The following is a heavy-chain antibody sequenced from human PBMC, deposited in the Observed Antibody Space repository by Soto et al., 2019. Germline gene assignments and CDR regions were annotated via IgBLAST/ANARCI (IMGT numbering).Heavy chain of an antibody. CDR3: ARDRPGDEGDAFDI. J-gene: IGHJ3*02. CDR2: LYSGGST. V-gene: IGHV3-53*02. Sequence: EVQLVETGGGLIQPGGSLRLSCAASGLTVSSNYMNWVRQAPGKGLEWVSALYSGGSTHYAGSVKGRFIISRDNSKNTLYLQMNSLRAEDTAVYYCARDRPGDEGDAFDIWGHGTMVTVSS. D-gene: IGHD3-10*01. CDR1: GLTVSSNY.